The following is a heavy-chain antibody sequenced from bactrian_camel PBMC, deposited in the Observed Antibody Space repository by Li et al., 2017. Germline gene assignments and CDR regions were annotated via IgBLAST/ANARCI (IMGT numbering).Heavy chain of an antibody. CDR3: VTYAAVGYGLGADYGY. D-gene: IGHD5*01. V-gene: IGHV3S6*01. CDR1: GFTFSNAW. CDR2: LYTGDGTT. J-gene: IGHJ4*01. Sequence: HVQLVESGGGLVQPGGSLRLSCAASGFTFSNAWMHWVRQAPGKGLEWVSSLYTGDGTTDYADSVKGRFTVSKDNAKSALYLQMTSLKPEDTALYYCVTYAAVGYGLGADYGYWGQGTQVTVS.